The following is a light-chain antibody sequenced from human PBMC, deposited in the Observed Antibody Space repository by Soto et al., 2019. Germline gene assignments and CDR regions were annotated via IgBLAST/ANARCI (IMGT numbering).Light chain of an antibody. CDR2: LGS. J-gene: IGKJ1*01. CDR3: MQALRTQWT. CDR1: QSLLHHNGYNY. Sequence: DIVMTQSPLYLPVTPGEPAYISCRSSQSLLHHNGYNYLDWYLQKPGQSPQLLIYLGSNRASGVPGRFSGSGSGTDFTLKISRVEAEDVGVYYCMQALRTQWTFGQGTKVDIK. V-gene: IGKV2-28*01.